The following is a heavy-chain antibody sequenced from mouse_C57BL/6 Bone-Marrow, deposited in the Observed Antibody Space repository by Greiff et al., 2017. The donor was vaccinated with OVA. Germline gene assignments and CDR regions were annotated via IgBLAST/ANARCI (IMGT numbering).Heavy chain of an antibody. CDR2: INPNNGGT. D-gene: IGHD1-1*01. CDR1: GYTFTDYN. CDR3: AREKITTVVAPYYFDY. Sequence: VQLQQSGPELVKPGASVKMSCKASGYTFTDYNMHWVKQSHGKSLEWIGYINPNNGGTSYNQKFKGKATLTVNKSSSTAYMELRSLTSEDSAVYYCAREKITTVVAPYYFDYWGQGTTLTVSS. J-gene: IGHJ2*01. V-gene: IGHV1-22*01.